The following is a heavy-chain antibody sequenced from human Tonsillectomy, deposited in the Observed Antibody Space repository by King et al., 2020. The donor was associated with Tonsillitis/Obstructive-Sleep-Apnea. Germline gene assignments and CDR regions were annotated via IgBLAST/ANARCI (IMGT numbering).Heavy chain of an antibody. CDR2: IKEDGSEK. CDR1: GFTFSSYW. J-gene: IGHJ3*02. V-gene: IGHV3-7*03. CDR3: ARVLDSFDSSGYRAFDI. Sequence: VQLVESGGGLVQPGGSLRLSCAASGFTFSSYWMSWVRQAPGKGLEWVANIKEDGSEKYYVDSVKGRFTISRDNAKNSLYLQMNSLRAEDTAVYYCARVLDSFDSSGYRAFDIWGQGTMVTVSS. D-gene: IGHD3-22*01.